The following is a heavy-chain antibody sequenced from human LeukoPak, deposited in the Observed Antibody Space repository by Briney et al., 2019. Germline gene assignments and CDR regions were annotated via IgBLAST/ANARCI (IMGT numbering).Heavy chain of an antibody. V-gene: IGHV5-51*01. D-gene: IGHD3-22*01. Sequence: GESLKIPCKGSGYSFTNYWIGWVRQMPGKGLEWMGIIYPGDSDSRYSPSFQGQVTISADKSINTAYLQWRSLKASDTAIYYCARQQYSSGHDAFDLWGQGTMVSVSS. CDR2: IYPGDSDS. CDR1: GYSFTNYW. J-gene: IGHJ3*01. CDR3: ARQQYSSGHDAFDL.